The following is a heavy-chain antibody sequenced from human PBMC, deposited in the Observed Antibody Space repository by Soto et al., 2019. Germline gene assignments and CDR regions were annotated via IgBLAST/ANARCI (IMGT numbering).Heavy chain of an antibody. Sequence: VQLVESGGGVVQPGRSLRLSCAASGFTFSSYAMSWVRQVPGKGLEWVSTFSEGGAGTYYAESVEGRFTISRDNSKSTLYLQMNSLRDEDTAIYYCAKEAAFDSSGYFYFDHWGQGTLVTVSS. CDR3: AKEAAFDSSGYFYFDH. J-gene: IGHJ4*02. D-gene: IGHD3-22*01. CDR1: GFTFSSYA. V-gene: IGHV3-23*04. CDR2: FSEGGAGT.